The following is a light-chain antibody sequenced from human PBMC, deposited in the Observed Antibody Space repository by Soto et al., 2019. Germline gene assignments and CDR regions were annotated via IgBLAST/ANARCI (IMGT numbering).Light chain of an antibody. V-gene: IGLV2-14*01. CDR1: SNDVGGYNY. CDR3: SSYTTSSTYV. CDR2: EVS. Sequence: QSVLTQPASVSGSPGQSITISCTGTSNDVGGYNYVSWYQQHLGKAPKLMIYEVSNRPSGISNRFSGSKSGNAASLTISGLQAEDEADYYCSSYTTSSTYVFGTGTNVTVL. J-gene: IGLJ1*01.